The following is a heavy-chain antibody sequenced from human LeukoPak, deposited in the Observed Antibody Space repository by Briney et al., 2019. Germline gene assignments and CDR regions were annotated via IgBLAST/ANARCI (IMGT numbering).Heavy chain of an antibody. Sequence: PGGSLRLSCAASGFTVNNNYMSWVRQAPGKGLECVSVIYSGGSTKYADSVKGRFTISRHNSENTLYLQLSSLRAEDTAVYYCAKVVSGGGNYVLDVWGQGTTVTVSS. CDR2: IYSGGST. CDR3: AKVVSGGGNYVLDV. J-gene: IGHJ6*02. CDR1: GFTVNNNY. D-gene: IGHD2-15*01. V-gene: IGHV3-53*04.